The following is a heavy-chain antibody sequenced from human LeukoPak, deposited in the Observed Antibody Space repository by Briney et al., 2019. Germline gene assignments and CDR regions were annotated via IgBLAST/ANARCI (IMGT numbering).Heavy chain of an antibody. CDR1: GGSISSYY. J-gene: IGHJ4*02. CDR2: IYYSGST. V-gene: IGHV4-59*01. D-gene: IGHD3-10*01. CDR3: ARGPLLLWFGELPGAFDY. Sequence: PSETLSLTCTVSGGSISSYYWSWIRQPPGKGLEWIGYIYYSGSTNYNPSLKSRVTISVDTSKNQFSLKLSSVTAADTAVYYCARGPLLLWFGELPGAFDYWGQGTLVTVSS.